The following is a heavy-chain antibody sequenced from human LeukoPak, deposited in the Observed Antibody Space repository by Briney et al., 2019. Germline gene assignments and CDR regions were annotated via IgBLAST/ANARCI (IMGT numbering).Heavy chain of an antibody. CDR3: ARDFNWNQLYYFDY. J-gene: IGHJ4*02. V-gene: IGHV3-11*01. D-gene: IGHD1-20*01. CDR1: GFTFSDYY. CDR2: ISSSGSTI. Sequence: GGSLRLSCAASGFTFSDYYMSWIRQAPGEGLEWVSYISSSGSTIYYADSVKGRFTISRDNAKNSLYLQMNSLRAEDTAVYYCARDFNWNQLYYFDYWGQGTLVTVSS.